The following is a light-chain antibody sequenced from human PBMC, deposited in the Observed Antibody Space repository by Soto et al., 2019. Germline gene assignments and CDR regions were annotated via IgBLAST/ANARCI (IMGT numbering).Light chain of an antibody. CDR3: QSYDSSLSGPYG. CDR2: GNS. J-gene: IGLJ1*01. CDR1: SSNIGAGYD. Sequence: QSALTQPPSVSGAPGPRVTISCTGSSSNIGAGYDVHWYQQLPGTAPKLLIYGNSKRPSGVPDRFSGSKSGTSASLAITGLQAEDEADYYCQSYDSSLSGPYGFGTGTKV. V-gene: IGLV1-40*01.